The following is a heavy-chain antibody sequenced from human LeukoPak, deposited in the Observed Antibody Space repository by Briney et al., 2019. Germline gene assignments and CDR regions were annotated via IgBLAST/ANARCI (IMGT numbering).Heavy chain of an antibody. CDR2: INPSGGST. J-gene: IGHJ4*02. D-gene: IGHD3-10*01. CDR3: ARCDYGSGSYLCGVDY. V-gene: IGHV1-46*01. CDR1: GYTFTSYY. Sequence: ASVKVTCKASGYTFTSYYMHWVRQAPGQGLEWMGIINPSGGSTSYAQKFQGRVTMTRDTSTSTVYMELSSLRSEDTAVYYSARCDYGSGSYLCGVDYWGQGTQVTVSS.